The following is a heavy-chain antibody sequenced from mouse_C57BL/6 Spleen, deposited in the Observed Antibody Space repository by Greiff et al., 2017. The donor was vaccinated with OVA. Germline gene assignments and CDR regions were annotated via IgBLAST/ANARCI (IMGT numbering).Heavy chain of an antibody. CDR2: IWTGGGT. CDR1: GFSLTSYA. Sequence: VQLQQSGPGLVAPSQSLSITCTVSGFSLTSYAISWVRQPPGKGLEWLGVIWTGGGTNYNSALKSRLSISKDNSKSQVFLKMNSLQTDDTARYYCARTYGNYPRAMDYWGQGTSVTVSS. V-gene: IGHV2-9-1*01. D-gene: IGHD2-1*01. J-gene: IGHJ4*01. CDR3: ARTYGNYPRAMDY.